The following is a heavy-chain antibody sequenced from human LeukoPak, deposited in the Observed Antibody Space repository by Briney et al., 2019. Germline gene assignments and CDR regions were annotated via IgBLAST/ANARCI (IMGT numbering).Heavy chain of an antibody. CDR3: ARGLRYFDWLLSASWFDP. Sequence: PSETLSLTCTVSGGSISSGDYYWSWIRQPPGKSLEWIGYIYYSGSTYYNPSLKSRVTISVDTSKNQFSLKLSSVTAADAAVYYCARGLRYFDWLLSASWFDPWGQGTLVTVSS. J-gene: IGHJ5*02. CDR2: IYYSGST. D-gene: IGHD3-9*01. CDR1: GGSISSGDYY. V-gene: IGHV4-30-4*01.